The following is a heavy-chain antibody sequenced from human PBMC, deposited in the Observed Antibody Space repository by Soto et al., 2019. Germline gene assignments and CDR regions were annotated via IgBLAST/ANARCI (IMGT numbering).Heavy chain of an antibody. D-gene: IGHD2-8*01. Sequence: GGSLRLSCAASGFTFSAYAMSWVRQAPGKGLQWVSGVGGSDTDKHYADSVRGRFTVSRDNSKNTLYLQMNSLRVDDTAVYYWAKDATAVNGVWDPFDMWGQGTEVTVSS. J-gene: IGHJ3*02. V-gene: IGHV3-23*01. CDR3: AKDATAVNGVWDPFDM. CDR2: VGGSDTDK. CDR1: GFTFSAYA.